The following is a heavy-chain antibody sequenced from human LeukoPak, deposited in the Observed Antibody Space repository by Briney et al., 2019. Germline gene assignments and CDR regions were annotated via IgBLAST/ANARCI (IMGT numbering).Heavy chain of an antibody. CDR3: ARAACSSTSCLNAFDI. Sequence: GASVKVSCKASGYTFTGYYMHWMRQAPGQGLEWMGRINPNSGGTNSAQKFQVRVTMTRDTSISTAYMELSRLRSDDTAVYYCARAACSSTSCLNAFDIWGQGTMVTVSS. V-gene: IGHV1-2*06. CDR2: INPNSGGT. CDR1: GYTFTGYY. J-gene: IGHJ3*02. D-gene: IGHD2-2*01.